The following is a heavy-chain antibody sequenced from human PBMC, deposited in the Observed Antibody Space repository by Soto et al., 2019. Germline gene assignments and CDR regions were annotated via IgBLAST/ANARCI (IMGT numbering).Heavy chain of an antibody. J-gene: IGHJ4*02. CDR3: ATAGYCSGGSCYSFDD. V-gene: IGHV1-24*01. Sequence: GASVKVSCKVSGYTLTELSMHWVRQAPGKGLEWMGGFDPEDGETIYAQKFQGRVTMTEDTSTDTAYMELSSLRSEDTAVYYCATAGYCSGGSCYSFDDWGQGTLVTVSS. CDR2: FDPEDGET. D-gene: IGHD2-15*01. CDR1: GYTLTELS.